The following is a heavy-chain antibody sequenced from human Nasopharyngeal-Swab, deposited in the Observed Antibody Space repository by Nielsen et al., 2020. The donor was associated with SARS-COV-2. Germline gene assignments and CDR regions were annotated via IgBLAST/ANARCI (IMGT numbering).Heavy chain of an antibody. J-gene: IGHJ3*02. CDR3: ARALHIYYYDSSGYFGDAFDI. V-gene: IGHV3-48*01. Sequence: WIRQPPGKGLEGVSYISSSSSTIYYADSVKGRFTISRDNAKNSLYLQMNSLRAEDTAVYYCARALHIYYYDSSGYFGDAFDIWGQGTMVTVSS. CDR2: ISSSSSTI. D-gene: IGHD3-22*01.